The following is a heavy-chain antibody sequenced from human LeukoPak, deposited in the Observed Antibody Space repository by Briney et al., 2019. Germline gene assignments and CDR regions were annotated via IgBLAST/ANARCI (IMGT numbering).Heavy chain of an antibody. V-gene: IGHV3-21*01. CDR2: ISSSSYI. CDR1: GFTFNTYA. Sequence: GGSLRLSCAASGFTFNTYAMNWVRQAPGKGLEWVSSISSSSYIYYADSVKGRFTISRDNAKNSLYLQMNSLRAEDTAVYYCARDGMGIAAAGARSYYYYGMDVWGQGTTVTVSS. D-gene: IGHD6-13*01. CDR3: ARDGMGIAAAGARSYYYYGMDV. J-gene: IGHJ6*02.